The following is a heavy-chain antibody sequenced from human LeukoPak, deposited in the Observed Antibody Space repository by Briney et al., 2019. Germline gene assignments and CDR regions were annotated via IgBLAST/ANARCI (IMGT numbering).Heavy chain of an antibody. CDR1: GFTFDVYA. Sequence: GGSLRLSCAASGFTFDVYAMHWVRQAPGKGLEWVSLISGDGRSTYYADSVKGRFTISRDNSKNSLYLQMNSLRTEDTALYYCAKDNRGYSGYVWYFDLWGRGTLVTVSS. J-gene: IGHJ2*01. CDR2: ISGDGRST. CDR3: AKDNRGYSGYVWYFDL. V-gene: IGHV3-43*02. D-gene: IGHD5-12*01.